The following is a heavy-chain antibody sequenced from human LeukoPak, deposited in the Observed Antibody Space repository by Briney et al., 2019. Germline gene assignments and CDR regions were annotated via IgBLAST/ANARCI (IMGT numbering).Heavy chain of an antibody. CDR1: GGSISSSSYY. CDR3: ASTVLSSGYYAGFDY. J-gene: IGHJ4*02. V-gene: IGHV4-39*01. D-gene: IGHD3-22*01. Sequence: SETLSLTCTVSGGSISSSSYYWGWIRQPPVKGLEWIGSIYYSGSTYYNPSLKSRVTISVDTSKNQFSLKLSSVTAADTAVYYCASTVLSSGYYAGFDYWGQGTLVTVSS. CDR2: IYYSGST.